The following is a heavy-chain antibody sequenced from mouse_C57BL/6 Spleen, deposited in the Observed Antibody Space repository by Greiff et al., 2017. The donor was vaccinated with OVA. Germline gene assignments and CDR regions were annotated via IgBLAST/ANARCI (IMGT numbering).Heavy chain of an antibody. D-gene: IGHD3-1*01. CDR1: GYTFTDYE. V-gene: IGHV1-15*01. J-gene: IGHJ2*01. CDR2: IDPETGGT. Sequence: VKLQESGAELVRPGASVTLSCKASGYTFTDYEMHWVKQTPVHGLEWIGAIDPETGGTAYNQKFKGKAILTADKSYSTAYMELRSLTSEDSSVYYCTRSGDYFDYWGQGTTLTVSS. CDR3: TRSGDYFDY.